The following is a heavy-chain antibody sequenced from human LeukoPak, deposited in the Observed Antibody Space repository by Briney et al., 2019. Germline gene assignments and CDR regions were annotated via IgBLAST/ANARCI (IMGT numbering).Heavy chain of an antibody. V-gene: IGHV3-53*01. D-gene: IGHD3-10*01. CDR2: IYTSGST. Sequence: GGSLRLSCAASGFTVSNNYISWVRQAPGKGLEWVSLIYTSGSTYYADSVKGRFTISRDNSKNTLYLQMNSLRAEDTARYYCARVTTSGSYKFDYWGQGTLVTVSS. J-gene: IGHJ4*02. CDR3: ARVTTSGSYKFDY. CDR1: GFTVSNNY.